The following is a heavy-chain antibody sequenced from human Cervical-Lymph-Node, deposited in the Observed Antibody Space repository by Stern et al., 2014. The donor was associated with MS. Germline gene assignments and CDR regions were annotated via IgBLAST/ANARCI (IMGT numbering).Heavy chain of an antibody. D-gene: IGHD1-26*01. Sequence: QVQLVQSGAEVKKPGSSVKVSCKASGGSLSGYAISWVRQAPGQGLEWLGRIIPIYGTSKYEQEFQGRVTIIADRSTNTAYMEQRSLRTEDKTIDYYARRETPIPSYGMDVWGQGTTVTVSS. J-gene: IGHJ6*02. CDR3: ARRETPIPSYGMDV. CDR1: GGSLSGYA. CDR2: IIPIYGTS. V-gene: IGHV1-69*06.